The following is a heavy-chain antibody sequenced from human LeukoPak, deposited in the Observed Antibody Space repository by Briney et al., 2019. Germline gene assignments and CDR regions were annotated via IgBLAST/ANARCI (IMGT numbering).Heavy chain of an antibody. CDR1: GFRVGVYY. D-gene: IGHD3/OR15-3a*01. CDR2: IRDSGEA. J-gene: IGHJ5*02. Sequence: PGGSLRLSCAVSGFRVGVYYMSWVRQAPGRGREWVGFIRDSGEAFYADSARGRFAISRDESENTLYLQMNSLRVEDTAVYFCARDRAANQDWVEFDPWGQGTPVIVSS. V-gene: IGHV3-66*03. CDR3: ARDRAANQDWVEFDP.